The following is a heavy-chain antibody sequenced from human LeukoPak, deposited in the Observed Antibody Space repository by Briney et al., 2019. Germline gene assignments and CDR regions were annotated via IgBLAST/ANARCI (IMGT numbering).Heavy chain of an antibody. V-gene: IGHV1-2*02. D-gene: IGHD1-26*01. J-gene: IGHJ3*02. CDR3: ARGGFVGAIDAFDI. CDR2: INPNSGGT. CDR1: GYSFTGYY. Sequence: GASVKVSCKASGYSFTGYYMHWVRQAPGQGLEWMGWINPNSGGTNYAQKFQGRVTMTRDTSISTAYMELSRLRSDDTAVYYCARGGFVGAIDAFDIWGQGTMVTVSS.